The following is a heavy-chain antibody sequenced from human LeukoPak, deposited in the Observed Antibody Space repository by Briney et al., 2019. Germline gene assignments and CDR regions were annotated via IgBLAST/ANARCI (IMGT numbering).Heavy chain of an antibody. Sequence: GGSLRLFCAASGFTFSSYEMNWVRQAPGKGLEWVSYISSSGSTIYYADSVKGLFTISRDNPKNSLYLQMNSLRSEDTAVYYCARDRGPYYYASRPESPDTFDIWGRGTMVTVSS. J-gene: IGHJ3*02. CDR1: GFTFSSYE. CDR2: ISSSGSTI. D-gene: IGHD3-10*01. V-gene: IGHV3-48*03. CDR3: ARDRGPYYYASRPESPDTFDI.